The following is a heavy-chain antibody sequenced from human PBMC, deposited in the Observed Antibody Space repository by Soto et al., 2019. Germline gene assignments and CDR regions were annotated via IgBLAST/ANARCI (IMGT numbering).Heavy chain of an antibody. CDR3: ARDYNLWTGYVQP. CDR2: ISPYNGKS. J-gene: IGHJ5*02. CDR1: DYSFDNSG. V-gene: IGHV1-18*01. Sequence: QVLLEQSGGEVKRPGASVKVACKASDYSFDNSGITWVRQAPGQGLEWMGWISPYNGKSKIPQKLQGRVTMTTDTSTSTAYLELTSLTSDDTAVYYCARDYNLWTGYVQPWGQGSLVTVSS. D-gene: IGHD3-3*01.